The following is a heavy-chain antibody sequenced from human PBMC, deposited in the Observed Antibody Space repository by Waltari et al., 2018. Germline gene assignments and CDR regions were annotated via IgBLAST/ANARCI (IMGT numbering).Heavy chain of an antibody. D-gene: IGHD7-27*01. J-gene: IGHJ2*01. Sequence: VQLVESGGGEVQPGMSLRLSCAASGFTFWNCGMHRLRQAPGRGLEWVAVIWYDGSDEKYADSVKGRFTISRDNSKNMVYLQINSLRVEDTAVYYCARDRNWGSRWYFDLWGRGTLVTVSS. V-gene: IGHV3-33*01. CDR1: GFTFWNCG. CDR3: ARDRNWGSRWYFDL. CDR2: IWYDGSDE.